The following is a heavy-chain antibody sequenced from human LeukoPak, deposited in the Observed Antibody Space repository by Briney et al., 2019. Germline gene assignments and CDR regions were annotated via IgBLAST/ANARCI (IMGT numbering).Heavy chain of an antibody. CDR2: IRYDGSQK. Sequence: GGSLRLSCTASGFTFSNYGMQWVRQAPGKGLEGVAFIRYDGSQKYYADSVKGRFAISRDNSKNTLYLQMNSLRGEDTAVYYCAKDQGRVVSPAYFDNWGQGTLVTVSS. J-gene: IGHJ4*02. CDR3: AKDQGRVVSPAYFDN. CDR1: GFTFSNYG. V-gene: IGHV3-30*02. D-gene: IGHD2-2*01.